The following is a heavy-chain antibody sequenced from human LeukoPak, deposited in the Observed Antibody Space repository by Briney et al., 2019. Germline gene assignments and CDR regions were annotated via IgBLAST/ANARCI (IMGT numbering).Heavy chain of an antibody. CDR1: GFTFSSYA. CDR2: ISGSGGST. D-gene: IGHD1-26*01. J-gene: IGHJ4*02. CDR3: ARLVGDRTIYDS. Sequence: GGSLRLSCAASGFTFSSYAMSWVRQAPGKGLEWVSAISGSGGSTYYADSVKGRFTISRDNSKNTLYLQMNSLRVEDTAVYYCARLVGDRTIYDSWGRGTLVTVSP. V-gene: IGHV3-23*01.